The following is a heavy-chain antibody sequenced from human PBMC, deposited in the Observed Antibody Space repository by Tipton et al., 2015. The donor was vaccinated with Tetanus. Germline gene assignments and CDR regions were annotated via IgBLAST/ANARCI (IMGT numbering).Heavy chain of an antibody. CDR1: GVSVRSYY. J-gene: IGHJ5*02. CDR2: IYFQGST. V-gene: IGHV4-39*02. D-gene: IGHD3-10*01. CDR3: ARHLYGYWFDP. Sequence: TLSLTCTVSGVSVRSYYWSWIRQPPGKGLEWIASIYFQGSTYYSPSLKSRVTIAVDTSQNLFSLRLTSVTAADTAVYYCARHLYGYWFDPWGQGALVTVSS.